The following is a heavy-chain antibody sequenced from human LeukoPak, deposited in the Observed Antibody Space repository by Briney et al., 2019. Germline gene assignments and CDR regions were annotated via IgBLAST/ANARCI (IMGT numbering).Heavy chain of an antibody. Sequence: GRSLRLSCASSGFTFSSYSMHWVRQAPGKGLEWVAVISYGGSNKYYADSVKGRFTISRDHSKNTLYLQMKSLRGEDTAVYYCARGYSSAWNDPFDYWGQGTLVSVSS. CDR1: GFTFSSYS. D-gene: IGHD6-19*01. CDR2: ISYGGSNK. V-gene: IGHV3-30*04. J-gene: IGHJ4*02. CDR3: ARGYSSAWNDPFDY.